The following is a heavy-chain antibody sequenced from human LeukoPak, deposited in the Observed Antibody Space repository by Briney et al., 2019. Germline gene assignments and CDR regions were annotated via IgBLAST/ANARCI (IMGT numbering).Heavy chain of an antibody. V-gene: IGHV7-4-1*02. CDR2: INTNTGNP. J-gene: IGHJ4*02. CDR3: ARDIEVVPAAMGIDY. Sequence: GASVKVSCKASGYTFTSYAMNWVRQAPGQGLEWMGWINTNTGNPTYAQGFTGRFVFSLDTSVSTAYPQISSLKAEDTAVYYCARDIEVVPAAMGIDYWGQGTLVTVSS. CDR1: GYTFTSYA. D-gene: IGHD2-2*01.